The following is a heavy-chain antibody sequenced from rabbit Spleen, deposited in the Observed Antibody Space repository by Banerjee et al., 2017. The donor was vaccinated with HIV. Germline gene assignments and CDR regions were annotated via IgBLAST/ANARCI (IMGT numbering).Heavy chain of an antibody. CDR2: INTATGKG. D-gene: IGHD2-1*01. J-gene: IGHJ4*01. CDR1: GFSFSDRDV. CDR3: VRDQAGDGDYGPYYLKL. Sequence: QEQLEESGGGLVKPEGSLTLTCKASGFSFSDRDVMCWVRQAPGKGLEWIACINTATGKGVYASWAKGRFTISTASSATVTLQMTSLTAVDTATYFCVRDQAGDGDYGPYYLKLWGQGTLVTVS. V-gene: IGHV1S45*01.